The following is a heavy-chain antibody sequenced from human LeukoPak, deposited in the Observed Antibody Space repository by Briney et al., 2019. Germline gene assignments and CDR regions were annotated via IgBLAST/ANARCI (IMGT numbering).Heavy chain of an antibody. J-gene: IGHJ4*02. D-gene: IGHD6-19*01. V-gene: IGHV3-23*01. CDR2: ISGSGTST. CDR3: AKGQSSSGWYEVPLDY. Sequence: GGSLRLSCATSGFTFSSYGMSWVRQAPGKGLEWVSAISGSGTSTYYADSVKGRFTISRDNSKNTLYLQMNSLRGEDTAVYYCAKGQSSSGWYEVPLDYWGQGTLVTVSS. CDR1: GFTFSSYG.